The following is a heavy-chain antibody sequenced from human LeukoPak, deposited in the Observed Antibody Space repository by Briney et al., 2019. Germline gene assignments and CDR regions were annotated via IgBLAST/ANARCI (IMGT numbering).Heavy chain of an antibody. CDR3: ASPPADYYDSRDYFDY. V-gene: IGHV1-69*10. CDR1: AGTFTTYV. CDR2: IIPILGIA. Sequence: SVNASCKVSAGTFTTYVTSWVRQAPGQGLGWKGWIIPILGIANYAHKFQGRVTSTADKSTSTAYMEQSSLRSEDTAVYYCASPPADYYDSRDYFDYWGQGTLVTVSS. D-gene: IGHD3-22*01. J-gene: IGHJ4*02.